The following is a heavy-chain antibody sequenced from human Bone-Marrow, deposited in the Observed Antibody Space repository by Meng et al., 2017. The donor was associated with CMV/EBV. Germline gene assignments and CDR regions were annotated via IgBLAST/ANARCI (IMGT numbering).Heavy chain of an antibody. V-gene: IGHV3-30*04. CDR1: GFTFSEYA. Sequence: GSLRLSCAASGFTFSEYAMHWVRQAPGKGLQWVGVISFDGRSKYYEDSVKGRFSIARDNSKNTVDLQMNSLRIEDTAFYYCARAGGGFYGMDVWGQGATVTVSS. D-gene: IGHD4-23*01. J-gene: IGHJ6*02. CDR2: ISFDGRSK. CDR3: ARAGGGFYGMDV.